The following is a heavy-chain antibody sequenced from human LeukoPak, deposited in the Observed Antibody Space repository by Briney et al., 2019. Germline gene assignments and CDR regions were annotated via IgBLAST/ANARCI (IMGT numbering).Heavy chain of an antibody. CDR1: GFTFSSSD. CDR2: VSYDATNK. CDR3: AKASSNYFYYFEY. V-gene: IGHV3-30*18. J-gene: IGHJ4*02. Sequence: GGSLRLSCAASGFTFSSSDMHWVRQAPGKGLEWVAVVSYDATNKYYADSVKGRFTLSRDNSKNTLYLQTNTLRDEDTAVYYCAKASSNYFYYFEYWGQGTLVTVSS. D-gene: IGHD2/OR15-2a*01.